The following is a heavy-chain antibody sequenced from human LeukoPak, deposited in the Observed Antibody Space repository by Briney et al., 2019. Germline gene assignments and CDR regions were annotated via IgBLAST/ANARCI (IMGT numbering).Heavy chain of an antibody. D-gene: IGHD2-2*01. CDR3: ARDRGYCSSTSCYYYYYYMDV. V-gene: IGHV3-20*04. CDR1: GFTFGDYG. J-gene: IGHJ6*03. CDR2: INWNGGST. Sequence: GGSLRLSCAASGFTFGDYGMSWVRQAPGKGLEWVSGINWNGGSTGYADSVKGRFTISRDNAKNSLYLQMNSLRAEDTALYYCARDRGYCSSTSCYYYYYYMDVWGKGTTVTVSS.